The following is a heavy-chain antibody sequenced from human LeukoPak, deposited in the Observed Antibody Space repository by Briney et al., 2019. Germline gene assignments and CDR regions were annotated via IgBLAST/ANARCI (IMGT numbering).Heavy chain of an antibody. CDR2: IRYDGSNK. J-gene: IGHJ4*02. D-gene: IGHD4-23*01. CDR3: ARDGSTVVTPSFRYYFDY. Sequence: GGSLRLSCAASGFTFSTYGIHWVRQAPGKGLEWVAFIRYDGSNKYYADSVKGRFTISKDNSKNTLFLQMNSLRPEDTAVYYCARDGSTVVTPSFRYYFDYWGQGTLVTVSS. V-gene: IGHV3-30*02. CDR1: GFTFSTYG.